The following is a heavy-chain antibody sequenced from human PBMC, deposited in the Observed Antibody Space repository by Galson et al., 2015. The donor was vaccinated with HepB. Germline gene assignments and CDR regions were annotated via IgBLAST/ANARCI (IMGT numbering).Heavy chain of an antibody. CDR2: IKSDGIIT. J-gene: IGHJ6*02. CDR3: ASLDMDV. V-gene: IGHV3-74*01. CDR1: GFTFSRYW. Sequence: SLRLSCAASGFTFSRYWMDWVRQGPGKGLVWVSRIKSDGIITTIADSVKGRITISRDNARNTLYLQMNSLRVEDTAVYYCASLDMDVWGQGTTVTVSS.